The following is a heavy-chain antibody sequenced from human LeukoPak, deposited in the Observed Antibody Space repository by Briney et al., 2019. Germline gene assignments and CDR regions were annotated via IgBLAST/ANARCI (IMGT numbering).Heavy chain of an antibody. D-gene: IGHD4-17*01. J-gene: IGHJ2*01. Sequence: GGSLRLSCAASGFTFSSYSMNWVRQAPGKGLEWVSSISSSSSYIYYADSVKGRFTISRDNAKNSLYLQMNSLRAEDTAVYYCARDLIFDYGDYHLFGPDWYFDLWGRGTLVTVSS. V-gene: IGHV3-21*01. CDR2: ISSSSSYI. CDR1: GFTFSSYS. CDR3: ARDLIFDYGDYHLFGPDWYFDL.